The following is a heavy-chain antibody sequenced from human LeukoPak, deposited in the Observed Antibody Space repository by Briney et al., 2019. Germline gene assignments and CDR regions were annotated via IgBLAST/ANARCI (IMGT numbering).Heavy chain of an antibody. CDR1: GGSFSGYY. D-gene: IGHD4-17*01. CDR3: ARGGYGDYVWFDP. CDR2: INHSGST. Sequence: SETLSLTCAVYGGSFSGYYWSWIRQPPGKGLDWIGEINHSGSTNYNPSLKSRVTISVDTSKNQFSLKLSSVTAADTAVYYCARGGYGDYVWFDPWGQGTLVTVSS. J-gene: IGHJ5*02. V-gene: IGHV4-34*01.